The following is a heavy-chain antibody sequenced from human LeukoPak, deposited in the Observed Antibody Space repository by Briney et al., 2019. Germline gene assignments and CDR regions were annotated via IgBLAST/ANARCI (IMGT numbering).Heavy chain of an antibody. J-gene: IGHJ4*02. CDR3: ARESITIFGVAPTPYFDY. Sequence: RPSETLSLTCTVSGGSINRSGYYWNWIRQHPGKGLEWIGYIYYGGSTYYNPSLKSRVTISVDMSKNQFSLKLSSVTAADTAVYYCARESITIFGVAPTPYFDYWGQGTLVTVSS. V-gene: IGHV4-31*03. CDR2: IYYGGST. CDR1: GGSINRSGYY. D-gene: IGHD3-3*01.